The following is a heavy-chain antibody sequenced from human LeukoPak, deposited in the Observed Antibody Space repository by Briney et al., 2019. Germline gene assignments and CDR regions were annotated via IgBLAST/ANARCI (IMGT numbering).Heavy chain of an antibody. CDR2: MNPNSGNT. V-gene: IGHV1-8*02. J-gene: IGHJ4*02. CDR1: GGTFSSYA. CDR3: ARGWGITFGGVIVTPIDY. D-gene: IGHD3-16*02. Sequence: GASVKVSCKASGGTFSSYAINWVRQATGQGLEWMGWMNPNSGNTGYAQKFQGRVTMTRNTSISTAYMELSSLRSEDTAVYYCARGWGITFGGVIVTPIDYWGQGTLVTVSS.